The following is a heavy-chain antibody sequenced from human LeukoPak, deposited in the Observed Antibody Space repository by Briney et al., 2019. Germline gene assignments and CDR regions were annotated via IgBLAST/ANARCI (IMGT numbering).Heavy chain of an antibody. CDR1: GFTFSSYA. J-gene: IGHJ3*02. V-gene: IGHV3-23*01. CDR2: ISGSGDST. Sequence: GGSLRLSCAASGFTFSSYAMSWVRQAPGKGLEWVSTISGSGDSTFYADSVKGRFTISRDNSKNMLYLQMNSLRAEDTAVYYCAKDEGSSGYKDAFDIWGQGTMVTVSS. D-gene: IGHD3-22*01. CDR3: AKDEGSSGYKDAFDI.